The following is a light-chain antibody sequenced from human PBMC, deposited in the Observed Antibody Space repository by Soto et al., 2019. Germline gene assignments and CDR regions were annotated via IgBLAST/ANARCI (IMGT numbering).Light chain of an antibody. CDR2: DAS. J-gene: IGKJ4*01. Sequence: EIVMTQSPATLSVSPGEGATLSCKASQNVYNNLAWYQQRPGQPPRLLIYDASTRANGISARFSGSGYGTEFTLTVSSLQSEDFAVYFCQQCRNWPLTFGGGTKVEIK. V-gene: IGKV3-15*01. CDR1: QNVYNN. CDR3: QQCRNWPLT.